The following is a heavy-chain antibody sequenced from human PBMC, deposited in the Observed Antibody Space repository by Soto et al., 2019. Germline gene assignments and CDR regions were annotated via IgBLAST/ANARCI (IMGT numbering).Heavy chain of an antibody. V-gene: IGHV1-18*01. Sequence: ASVKVSCKGFGYSFMKYGINWVRQAPGQGLEWVGWISPYSGYTHSAQKFHGRLTLTTDSAASTAYMELRILRSADTALYYCAREASVLIPAAQPSRFDSWGQGTLVTVSS. D-gene: IGHD2-2*01. CDR2: ISPYSGYT. J-gene: IGHJ4*02. CDR3: AREASVLIPAAQPSRFDS. CDR1: GYSFMKYG.